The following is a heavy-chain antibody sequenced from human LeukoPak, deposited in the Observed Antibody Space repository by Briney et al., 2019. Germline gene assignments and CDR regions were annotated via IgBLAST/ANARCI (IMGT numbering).Heavy chain of an antibody. J-gene: IGHJ4*02. D-gene: IGHD3-16*01. CDR3: ARGFDAYDY. CDR1: GFTFSSYA. V-gene: IGHV3-23*01. Sequence: GGSLRLSCAASGFTFSSYAMSWVRQAPGKGLEWVSGLLGSGHNTYYAESVKGRFTIFRDNSKNTLLLQMNSLRAGDTAIYYCARGFDAYDYWGQGTLVTVSS. CDR2: LLGSGHNT.